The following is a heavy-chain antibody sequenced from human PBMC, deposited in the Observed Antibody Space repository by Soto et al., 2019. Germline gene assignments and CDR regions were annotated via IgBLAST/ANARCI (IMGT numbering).Heavy chain of an antibody. V-gene: IGHV4-30-2*01. CDR2: IYYSGTT. CDR3: ARGHYYYGMDV. Sequence: SETLSLTCTVSNGSVSSGTYSWSWVRQPPGKGLEWIGYIYYSGTTYYTPSLKSRLTMSMDRDNDHFSLNLTSMTAADTAVYFCARGHYYYGMDVWGQGITVTVSS. CDR1: NGSVSSGTYS. J-gene: IGHJ6*02.